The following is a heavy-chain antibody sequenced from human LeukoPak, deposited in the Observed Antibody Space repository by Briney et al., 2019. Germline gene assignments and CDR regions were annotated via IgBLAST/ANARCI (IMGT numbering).Heavy chain of an antibody. J-gene: IGHJ6*02. V-gene: IGHV3-30*18. CDR1: GFTFSSYG. CDR2: ISYDGSNK. D-gene: IGHD3-10*01. CDR3: AKDRKWHLGFGELLSAGNYYYGMDV. Sequence: HPGGSLRLSCAASGFTFSSYGMHWVRQAPGKGLEWVAVISYDGSNKYYADSVKGRFTISRDNSKNTLYLQMNSLRAEDTAVYYCAKDRKWHLGFGELLSAGNYYYGMDVWGQGTTVTVSS.